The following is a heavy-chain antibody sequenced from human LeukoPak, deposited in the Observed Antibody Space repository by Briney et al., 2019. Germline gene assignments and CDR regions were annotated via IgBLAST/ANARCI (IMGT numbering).Heavy chain of an antibody. Sequence: PGGSLRLSCAASGFSFSNFDMHWVRQIPGKGLEWVSGVGVAGDTYYSDSVRGRFTVSRENAWNSLYLQMNSLRAGDTAVYYCVRVEYQLPHSYWLDPWGQGTLVTVSS. CDR1: GFSFSNFD. CDR3: VRVEYQLPHSYWLDP. J-gene: IGHJ5*02. CDR2: VGVAGDT. D-gene: IGHD2-2*01. V-gene: IGHV3-13*04.